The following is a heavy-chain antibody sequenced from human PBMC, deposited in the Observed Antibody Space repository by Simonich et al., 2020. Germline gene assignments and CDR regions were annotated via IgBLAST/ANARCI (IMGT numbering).Heavy chain of an antibody. D-gene: IGHD1-26*01. CDR1: GFTFSSYS. CDR3: ARGIVGASGAFDI. V-gene: IGHV3-21*01. J-gene: IGHJ3*02. CDR2: ISSSSSYR. Sequence: EVQLVESGGGLVKPGGSLRLSCAASGFTFSSYSMNGVRQAPVKGLEWVSSISSSSSYRYYADSVKGRFTISRDNAKNSLYLQMNSLRAEDTAVYYCARGIVGASGAFDIWGQGTMVTVSS.